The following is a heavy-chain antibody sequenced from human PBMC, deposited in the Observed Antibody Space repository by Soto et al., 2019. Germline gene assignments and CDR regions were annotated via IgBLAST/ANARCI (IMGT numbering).Heavy chain of an antibody. Sequence: GASVKVSCKASGYTFTSYYMHWVRQAPGQGLEWMGIINPSGGGTTYAQRFQGRVTMTTDTSTSTVYMELSSLRSEDTAVYYCAREWVVVRGVFIYAMDVWGQGTTVTVSS. J-gene: IGHJ6*02. CDR1: GYTFTSYY. CDR3: AREWVVVRGVFIYAMDV. V-gene: IGHV1-46*01. CDR2: INPSGGGT. D-gene: IGHD3-10*01.